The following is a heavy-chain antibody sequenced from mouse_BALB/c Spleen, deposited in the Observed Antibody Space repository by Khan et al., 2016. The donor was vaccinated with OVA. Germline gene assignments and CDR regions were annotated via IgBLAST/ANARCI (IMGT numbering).Heavy chain of an antibody. J-gene: IGHJ2*01. Sequence: QVQLQASGPGLVAPSQSLSITCTVSGFSFPSYGVHWVRQPPGKGLEWLGVIWAGGSTNYNSALMSRLSISKDNSKSQVFLKMNGLQTDDTAMYDGARLEDKWGQGNTLTVAA. CDR2: IWAGGST. CDR1: GFSFPSYG. V-gene: IGHV2-9*02. CDR3: ARLEDK.